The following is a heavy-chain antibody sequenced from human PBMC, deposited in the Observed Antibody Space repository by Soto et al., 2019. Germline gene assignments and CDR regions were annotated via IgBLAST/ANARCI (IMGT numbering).Heavy chain of an antibody. CDR1: GFTFSNAW. Sequence: PGGSLRLSCAASGFTFSNAWMNWVRQAPGKGLEWVGRIKSKTDGGTTDYAASVKGRFTISRDDSKNTLYLQMNSLKTEDTAVYYCATGETYDSSVYYPDAFDIWAKGKKVTVSS. CDR2: IKSKTDGGTT. J-gene: IGHJ3*02. D-gene: IGHD3-22*01. V-gene: IGHV3-15*07. CDR3: ATGETYDSSVYYPDAFDI.